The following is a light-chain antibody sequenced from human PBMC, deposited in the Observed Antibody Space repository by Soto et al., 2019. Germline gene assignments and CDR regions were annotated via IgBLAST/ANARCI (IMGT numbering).Light chain of an antibody. CDR1: QSVSTNY. V-gene: IGKV3-20*01. CDR2: GAT. Sequence: EIVLTQSPGTLSLSPGERATLSCRARQSVSTNYLAWYQQKPGQSPRLLIYGATSRATGIPDRFSGSGSGTDFILTISRLEPEDFALYFCQQYGSSPYTFAQGTKLDIK. CDR3: QQYGSSPYT. J-gene: IGKJ2*01.